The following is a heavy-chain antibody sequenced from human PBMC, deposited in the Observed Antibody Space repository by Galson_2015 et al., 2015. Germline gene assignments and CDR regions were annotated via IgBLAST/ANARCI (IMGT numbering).Heavy chain of an antibody. D-gene: IGHD3-3*01. J-gene: IGHJ6*03. Sequence: ETLSLTCTVSGGSISSYYWSWIRQPPGKGLEWIGYIYYSGSTNYNPSLKSRVTISVDTSKNQFSLKLSSVTAADTAVYYCARLRAYYDFWSGYPYYYYYYMDVWGKGTTVTVSS. CDR1: GGSISSYY. CDR2: IYYSGST. CDR3: ARLRAYYDFWSGYPYYYYYYMDV. V-gene: IGHV4-59*08.